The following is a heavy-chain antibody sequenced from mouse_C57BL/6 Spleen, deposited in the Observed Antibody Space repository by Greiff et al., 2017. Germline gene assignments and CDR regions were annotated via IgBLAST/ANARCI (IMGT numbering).Heavy chain of an antibody. V-gene: IGHV1-82*01. CDR3: ARYYDYDVWFAY. Sequence: QVQLQQSGPELVKPGASVKISCKASGYAFSSSWMNWVKQRPGKGLEWIGRIYPGDGDTNYNGKFKGKATLTADKSSSTAYMQLSILTSEDSAVYFCARYYDYDVWFAYWGQGTLVTVSA. CDR2: IYPGDGDT. J-gene: IGHJ3*01. CDR1: GYAFSSSW. D-gene: IGHD2-4*01.